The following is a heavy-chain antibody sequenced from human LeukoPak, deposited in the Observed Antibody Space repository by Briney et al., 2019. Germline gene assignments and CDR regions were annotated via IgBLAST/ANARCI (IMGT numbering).Heavy chain of an antibody. Sequence: GASVKVSCKASGYTFTSYGISWVRQAPGQGLEWMGWISAYNGNTNYAQKLQGRVTITADKSTSTAYMELSSLRSEDTAVYYCARATQVATGDYWGQGTLVTVSS. CDR1: GYTFTSYG. V-gene: IGHV1-18*01. D-gene: IGHD5-12*01. CDR2: ISAYNGNT. J-gene: IGHJ4*02. CDR3: ARATQVATGDY.